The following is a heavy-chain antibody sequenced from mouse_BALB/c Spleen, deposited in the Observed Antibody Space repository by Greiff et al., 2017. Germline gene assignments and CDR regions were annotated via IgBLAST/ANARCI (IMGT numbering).Heavy chain of an antibody. CDR2: IYPGSGNT. J-gene: IGHJ3*01. V-gene: IGHV1-77*01. CDR3: ARGTASFAY. Sequence: QVQLKQSGAELARPGASVKLSCKASGYTFTDYYINWVKQRTGQGLEWIGEIYPGSGNTYYNEKFKGKATLTADKSSSTAYMQLSSLTSEDSAVYFCARGTASFAYWGQGTLVTVSA. D-gene: IGHD1-2*01. CDR1: GYTFTDYY.